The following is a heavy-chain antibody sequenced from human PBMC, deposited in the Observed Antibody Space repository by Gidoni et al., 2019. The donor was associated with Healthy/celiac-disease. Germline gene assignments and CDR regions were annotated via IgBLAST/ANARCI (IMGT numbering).Heavy chain of an antibody. J-gene: IGHJ4*02. CDR3: AKDELHPGGGFDY. V-gene: IGHV3-23*01. Sequence: EVPLSESGGGSVQHGGSLRLSCAASGFTFSDYAMSWVRQAPGKGLGWVSALSGSGGSTDYADSGKGRFTISRDNTKNTLYLQMNSLRAEDTAVYYCAKDELHPGGGFDYWGQGTLVTVSS. CDR1: GFTFSDYA. CDR2: LSGSGGST. D-gene: IGHD1-7*01.